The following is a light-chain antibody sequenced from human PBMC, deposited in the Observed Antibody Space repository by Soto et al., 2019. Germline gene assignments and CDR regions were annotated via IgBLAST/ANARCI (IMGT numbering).Light chain of an antibody. Sequence: QAVVTQPPSASGTPGQRVTISCSGSSSNVGSNTVDWYQLLPGTAPKLLIYHNNQRPSGVPERLSGSKSGTSASLAISGLQSEDEADYYCAVWDDTLKAVVFGGGTKVTVL. CDR1: SSNVGSNT. CDR2: HNN. V-gene: IGLV1-44*01. J-gene: IGLJ2*01. CDR3: AVWDDTLKAVV.